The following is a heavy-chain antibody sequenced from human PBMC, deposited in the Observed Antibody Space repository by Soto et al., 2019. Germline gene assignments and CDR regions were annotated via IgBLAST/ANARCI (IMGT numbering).Heavy chain of an antibody. V-gene: IGHV3-7*01. J-gene: IGHJ6*02. CDR2: IRQDGSQK. D-gene: IGHD2-2*01. CDR1: GVTFNTYW. CDR3: ARDLSSCSSARCYSFYYGVDV. Sequence: WGSLRIACEASGVTFNTYWISFFRHSAFKGLEWVANIRQDGSQKYLVDSVKGRFTISRDNAKNSLHLQMNSLRAEDSGVYYCARDLSSCSSARCYSFYYGVDVWGQGTTVTVSS.